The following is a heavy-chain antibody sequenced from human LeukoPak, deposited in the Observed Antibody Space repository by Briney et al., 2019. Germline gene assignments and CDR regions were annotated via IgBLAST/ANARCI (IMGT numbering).Heavy chain of an antibody. CDR2: IRFDGGDT. V-gene: IGHV3-74*01. CDR1: GFTVNNEW. CDR3: AKEIDGFDV. J-gene: IGHJ3*01. Sequence: GRSLRLSCGAAGFTVNNEWRHWVRQAPGMGLVWVSSIRFDGGDTAYADSAKGRSTISRDNAKNTMFLQMNNLRAEDTAVYYCAKEIDGFDVWGQGTLVTVSS.